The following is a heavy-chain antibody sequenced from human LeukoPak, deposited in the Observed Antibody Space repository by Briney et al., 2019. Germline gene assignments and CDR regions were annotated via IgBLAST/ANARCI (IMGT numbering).Heavy chain of an antibody. CDR2: INPNSGET. CDR3: ARVHFTSGYDY. V-gene: IGHV1-2*02. D-gene: IGHD3-9*01. Sequence: GASVKVSCKASGSTFTGAYMHWVRQAPGQGLEWMGWINPNSGETKFAQKFQGRVTMTRDTSISTAYMGLGGLRSDDTAVYYCARVHFTSGYDYWGQGSLVTVSS. J-gene: IGHJ4*02. CDR1: GSTFTGAY.